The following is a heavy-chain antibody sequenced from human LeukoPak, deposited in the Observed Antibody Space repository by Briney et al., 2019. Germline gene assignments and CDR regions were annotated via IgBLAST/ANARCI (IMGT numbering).Heavy chain of an antibody. CDR1: GFTFDDYA. Sequence: GGSLRLSCAASGFTFDDYAMHWVRQAPGKGLEWVSGISWNSGSIGYADSVKGRFTISRDNAKNSLYLQMNSLRAEDTALYYCAKDRRDGSSWDNVDYWGQGTLVTVSS. CDR2: ISWNSGSI. V-gene: IGHV3-9*01. J-gene: IGHJ4*02. CDR3: AKDRRDGSSWDNVDY. D-gene: IGHD6-13*01.